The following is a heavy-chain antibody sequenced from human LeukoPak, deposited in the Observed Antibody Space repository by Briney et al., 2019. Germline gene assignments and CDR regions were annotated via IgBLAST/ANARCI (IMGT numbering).Heavy chain of an antibody. CDR2: INHSGST. CDR3: AKTGDGSGWPYDY. D-gene: IGHD6-19*01. Sequence: PSETLSLTCAVYGESLSGYYWSWIRQPPGKGLEWIGEINHSGSTNYNPSLKSRVTISVDTSKNQFSLKLSSVTAADTAVYYCAKTGDGSGWPYDYWGQGTLVTVSS. CDR1: GESLSGYY. V-gene: IGHV4-34*01. J-gene: IGHJ4*02.